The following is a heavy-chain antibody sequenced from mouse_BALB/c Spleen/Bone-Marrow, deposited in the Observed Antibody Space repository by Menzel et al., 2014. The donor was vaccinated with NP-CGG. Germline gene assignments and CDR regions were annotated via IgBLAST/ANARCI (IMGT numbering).Heavy chain of an antibody. Sequence: VQLQESGAELVKPGASVKLSCKASGYTFTSYWIHWVKLRPGHGLEWIGEINPSNGRTNYNEKFKNKATLTVDKSSSTAYIQLSSXTSEDSAVXYCAXYXGPAWFAYXGXGTLVTVS. CDR2: INPSNGRT. J-gene: IGHJ3*01. CDR1: GYTFTSYW. V-gene: IGHV1S81*02. D-gene: IGHD2-3*01. CDR3: AXYXGPAWFAY.